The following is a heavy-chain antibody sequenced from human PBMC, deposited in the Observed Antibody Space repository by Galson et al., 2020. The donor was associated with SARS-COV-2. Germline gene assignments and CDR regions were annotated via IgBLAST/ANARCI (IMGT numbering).Heavy chain of an antibody. D-gene: IGHD3-10*01. CDR2: IYYSGST. V-gene: IGHV4-30-4*01. Sequence: ASETLSLTCTVSGGSISSGDYYWSWIRQPPGKGLEWIGYIYYSGSTYYNPSLKSRVTISVDTSKNQFSLKLSSVTAADTAVYYCARETRMVRGVSNFHYGMDVWGQGTMVTVSS. CDR3: ARETRMVRGVSNFHYGMDV. J-gene: IGHJ6*02. CDR1: GGSISSGDYY.